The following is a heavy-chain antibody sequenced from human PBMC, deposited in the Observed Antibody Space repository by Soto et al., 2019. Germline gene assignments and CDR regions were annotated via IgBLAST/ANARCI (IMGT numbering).Heavy chain of an antibody. CDR3: AHRISGWPGFRA. CDR1: GFSLSTTGMG. V-gene: IGHV2-5*02. CDR2: IYWDDGK. J-gene: IGHJ5*02. D-gene: IGHD6-19*01. Sequence: QITLRESGPTLVKPTQTLTLTCTFSGFSLSTTGMGVGWVRHPPGKALEWLALIYWDDGKRYSPSLNNRLTITKDTSKNQVVLTMTNMDPLDTATYYCAHRISGWPGFRAWGQGTLVTVSS.